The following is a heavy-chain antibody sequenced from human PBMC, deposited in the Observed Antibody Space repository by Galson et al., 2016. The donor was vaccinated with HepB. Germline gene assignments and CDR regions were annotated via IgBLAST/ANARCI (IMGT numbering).Heavy chain of an antibody. Sequence: SLRLSCAASGFTFSTYAMHWVRQAPGKGLEWVAFIYYDGSKKYYADSVKGRFTISRDNSKNTLYLQMHSLRAEDTAAYYCARDGRVRAWLKKFYYYGIDVWGQGTTVTVSS. CDR3: ARDGRVRAWLKKFYYYGIDV. D-gene: IGHD5-18*01. V-gene: IGHV3-30*03. CDR1: GFTFSTYA. CDR2: IYYDGSKK. J-gene: IGHJ6*02.